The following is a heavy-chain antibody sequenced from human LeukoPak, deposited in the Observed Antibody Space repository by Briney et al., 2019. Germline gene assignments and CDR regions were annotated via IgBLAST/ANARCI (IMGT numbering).Heavy chain of an antibody. Sequence: SETLSLTCTVSGGSFISSNSYWGWIRQPPGKGLELIGRIYYSGTTYYNPSLKSRVTISVDTSRKQFSLKLTSVTAADTAVYYCAKYQDGTMFDYWGQGTLVTVS. V-gene: IGHV4-39*01. CDR3: AKYQDGTMFDY. D-gene: IGHD1-7*01. J-gene: IGHJ4*02. CDR1: GGSFISSNSY. CDR2: IYYSGTT.